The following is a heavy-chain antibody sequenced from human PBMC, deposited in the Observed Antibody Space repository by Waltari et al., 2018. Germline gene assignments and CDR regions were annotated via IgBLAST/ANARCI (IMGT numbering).Heavy chain of an antibody. Sequence: QVQLQESGPGLVKPSETLSLTCAVSGYSISSGYYWGWIRQPPGKGLEWIGSIYHSGSTYDNPALKSRVTISVDKSKNQFSLKLSSVTAADTAVYYCARKDIGGGFDYWGQGTLVTVSS. CDR1: GYSISSGYY. V-gene: IGHV4-38-2*01. CDR2: IYHSGST. D-gene: IGHD2-15*01. CDR3: ARKDIGGGFDY. J-gene: IGHJ4*02.